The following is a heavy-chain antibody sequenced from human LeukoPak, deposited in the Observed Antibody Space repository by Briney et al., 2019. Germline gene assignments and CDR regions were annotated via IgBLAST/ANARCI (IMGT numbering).Heavy chain of an antibody. CDR3: ATYSTASVGFHY. V-gene: IGHV4-59*01. Sequence: SETLSLTCIVSGVSITNYYWTWIRQPPGEGLEWIGYVFYTGSTNYNPSLESRVTISVDTSKNQVSLKLTSMTAADTAVYYCATYSTASVGFHYWGRGTLVTVSS. D-gene: IGHD6-13*01. CDR1: GVSITNYY. CDR2: VFYTGST. J-gene: IGHJ4*02.